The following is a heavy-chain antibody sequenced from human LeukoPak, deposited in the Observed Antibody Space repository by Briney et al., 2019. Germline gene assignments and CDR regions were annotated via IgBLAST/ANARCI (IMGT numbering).Heavy chain of an antibody. V-gene: IGHV4-59*08. CDR1: GGSISRYY. D-gene: IGHD1-26*01. CDR3: ARHDMDVAGGGLDYFDY. CDR2: IYYSGST. Sequence: PSGTLSLTCTVSGGSISRYYWSWIRQPPGKGLEWIAYIYYSGSTNYNPSLKSRVTISVDTSKNQSSLKVNSVTAADTAVYYCARHDMDVAGGGLDYFDYWGQGTLVTVSS. J-gene: IGHJ4*02.